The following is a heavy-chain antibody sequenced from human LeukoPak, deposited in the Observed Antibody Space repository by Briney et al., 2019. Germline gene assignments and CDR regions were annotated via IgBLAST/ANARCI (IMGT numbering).Heavy chain of an antibody. Sequence: PSETLSLTCTVSGGSTSSSNYYWGWIRQPPGKGLEWIGGIEYSGNTYYNPSLKSRVTISIDTCKNQFSLKLSSVTAADTAVYFCARLGAGPTYYDFWRGYSSFYFDYCGQGTLVTVSS. CDR3: ARLGAGPTYYDFWRGYSSFYFDY. D-gene: IGHD3-3*01. CDR2: IEYSGNT. V-gene: IGHV4-39*01. J-gene: IGHJ4*02. CDR1: GGSTSSSNYY.